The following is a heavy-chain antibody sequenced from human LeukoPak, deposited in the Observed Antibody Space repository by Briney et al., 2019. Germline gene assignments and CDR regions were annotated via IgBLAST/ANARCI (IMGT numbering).Heavy chain of an antibody. CDR1: GLTFSTYN. J-gene: IGHJ4*02. CDR3: ARDLPLGYCSSTSCYDPQDY. D-gene: IGHD2-2*01. CDR2: IKQDGSEK. V-gene: IGHV3-7*01. Sequence: GGSLRLSCAASGLTFSTYNMNWVRQAPGKGLEWVANIKQDGSEKYYVDSVKGRFTISRDNAKNSLYLQMNSLRAEDTAVYYCARDLPLGYCSSTSCYDPQDYWGQGTLVTVSS.